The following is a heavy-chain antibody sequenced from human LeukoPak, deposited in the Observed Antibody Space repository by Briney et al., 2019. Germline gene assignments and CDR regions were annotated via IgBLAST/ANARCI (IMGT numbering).Heavy chain of an antibody. D-gene: IGHD3-16*01. CDR1: GFTFSSYS. V-gene: IGHV3-21*01. J-gene: IGHJ4*02. CDR2: ISSSSSYI. Sequence: GGSLRLSCAASGFTFSSYSMDWVRQAPGKGLEWVSSISSSSSYIYYADSVKGRFTISRDNAKNSLYLQMNSLRAEDTAVYYCARPVGGFPDYWGQGTLVTVSS. CDR3: ARPVGGFPDY.